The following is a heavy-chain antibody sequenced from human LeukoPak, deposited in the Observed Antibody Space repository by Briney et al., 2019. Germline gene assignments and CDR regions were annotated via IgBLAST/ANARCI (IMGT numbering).Heavy chain of an antibody. Sequence: SETLSLTCSVYGGSFSGYYWSWIRQPPGKGLEWIGEINHSGSTNYNPSLKSRVTISVDTSKNQFSLKLSSVTAADTAVYYCARTYYFDSSGRIGAFDYWGQGTLVTVSS. J-gene: IGHJ4*02. CDR3: ARTYYFDSSGRIGAFDY. V-gene: IGHV4-34*01. D-gene: IGHD3-22*01. CDR2: INHSGST. CDR1: GGSFSGYY.